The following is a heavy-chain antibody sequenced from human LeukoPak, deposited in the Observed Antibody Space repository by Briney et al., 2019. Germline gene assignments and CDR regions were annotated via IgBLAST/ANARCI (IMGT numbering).Heavy chain of an antibody. J-gene: IGHJ4*02. CDR3: AHIPSSSDH. V-gene: IGHV3-30*03. CDR1: GFTFSSYG. D-gene: IGHD6-6*01. CDR2: ISYDGSNK. Sequence: GGSLRLSCAASGFTFSSYGMHWVRQAPGKGLEWVAVISYDGSNKYYADSVKGRFTISRDNSKNTLYLQMNSLRAEDTAVYYCAHIPSSSDHWGQGTLVTVSS.